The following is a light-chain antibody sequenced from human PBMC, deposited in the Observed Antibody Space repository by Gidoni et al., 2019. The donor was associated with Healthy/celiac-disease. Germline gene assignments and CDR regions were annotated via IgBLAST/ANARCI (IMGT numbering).Light chain of an antibody. Sequence: DIQMTQSPSSLSASVGDRVTITCRASQSISTFLNWYQQKPGKAPNLLIYAASSLQSGVPSRFSGSGSGTDFTLTINSLQPEDFANYYCQQGYTTPRTFXGXTKVEIK. CDR3: QQGYTTPRT. J-gene: IGKJ4*01. CDR1: QSISTF. CDR2: AAS. V-gene: IGKV1-39*01.